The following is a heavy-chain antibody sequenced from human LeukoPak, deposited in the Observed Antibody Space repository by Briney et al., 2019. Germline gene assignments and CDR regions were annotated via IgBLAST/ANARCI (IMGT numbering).Heavy chain of an antibody. D-gene: IGHD6-19*01. CDR1: GGSISSGSYY. J-gene: IGHJ6*03. CDR2: IYYSGST. V-gene: IGHV4-39*01. Sequence: PSETLSLTCTVSGGSISSGSYYWGWIRQPPGKGLEWIGSIYYSGSTYYNPSLKSRVTISVDTSKNQFSLKLSSVTAADTAVYYCARTIAVAGTAKYYYYYYYMDVWGKGTTVTVSS. CDR3: ARTIAVAGTAKYYYYYYYMDV.